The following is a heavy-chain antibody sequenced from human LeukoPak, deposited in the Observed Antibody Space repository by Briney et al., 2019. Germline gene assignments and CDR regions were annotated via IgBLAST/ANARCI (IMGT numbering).Heavy chain of an antibody. CDR2: ISRSGSTI. J-gene: IGHJ4*02. V-gene: IGHV3-48*03. CDR3: ARVQSVALDY. D-gene: IGHD6-19*01. CDR1: GFTFSSYE. Sequence: PGGSLRLSCAASGFTFSSYEMNWVRQAPGKGLEWVSYISRSGSTIYYADSVKGRFTISRDNAKNSLYLQMNSLRAEDTAVYYCARVQSVALDYWGQGTLVTVSS.